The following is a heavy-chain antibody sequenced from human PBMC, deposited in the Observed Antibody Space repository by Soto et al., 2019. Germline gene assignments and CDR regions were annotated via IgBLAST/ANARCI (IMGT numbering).Heavy chain of an antibody. D-gene: IGHD1-26*01. Sequence: GESLKISCKGSGYSFTSYWIVWVRQMPGKGLEWMGIIYPGDSDTIYSPSFQGQVTISADKSISTAYLQWNSLKASDTAMYYCARPPYSASYYYFDQWGQGTPVTVSS. CDR2: IYPGDSDT. CDR1: GYSFTSYW. CDR3: ARPPYSASYYYFDQ. V-gene: IGHV5-51*01. J-gene: IGHJ4*02.